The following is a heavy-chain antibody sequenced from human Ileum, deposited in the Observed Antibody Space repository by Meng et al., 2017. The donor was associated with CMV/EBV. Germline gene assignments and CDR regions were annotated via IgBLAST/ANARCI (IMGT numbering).Heavy chain of an antibody. D-gene: IGHD6-13*01. CDR1: GYTFTSYY. V-gene: IGHV1-46*01. CDR3: ARVQQLGESDY. J-gene: IGHJ4*02. CDR2: INPSVGST. Sequence: ASVKVSCKASGYTFTSYYMHWVRQAPGQGLEWMGIINPSVGSTSYAQKFQGRVTMTRDTSTSTVYMELSSLRSEDTAVYYCARVQQLGESDYWGQGTLVTVSS.